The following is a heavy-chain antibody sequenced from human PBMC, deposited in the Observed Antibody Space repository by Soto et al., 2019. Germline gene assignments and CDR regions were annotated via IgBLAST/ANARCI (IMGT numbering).Heavy chain of an antibody. Sequence: SCAASGFTFSSYAMHWVRQAPGQRLEWMGWINAGNGNTKYSQKFQGRVTITRDTSASTAYMELSSLRSEDTAVYYCARRAPRGWAYYYYGMDVWGQGTTVTVSS. D-gene: IGHD6-19*01. CDR2: INAGNGNT. J-gene: IGHJ6*02. V-gene: IGHV1-3*01. CDR3: ARRAPRGWAYYYYGMDV. CDR1: GFTFSSYA.